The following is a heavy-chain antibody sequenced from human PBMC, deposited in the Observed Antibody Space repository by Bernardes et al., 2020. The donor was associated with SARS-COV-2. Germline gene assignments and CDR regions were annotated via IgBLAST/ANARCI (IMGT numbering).Heavy chain of an antibody. Sequence: VGSLRLSCAASGFTFRNHGMHWVRQAPGKGLEWVAVIWYDGSNKNYADSVKGRFTISRDDSKNTLYLQMNSLRVDDTAVYYCARDLRDVAPARGGLDCWGQGTLVTVSS. V-gene: IGHV3-33*01. CDR3: ARDLRDVAPARGGLDC. CDR2: IWYDGSNK. CDR1: GFTFRNHG. J-gene: IGHJ4*02. D-gene: IGHD2-2*01.